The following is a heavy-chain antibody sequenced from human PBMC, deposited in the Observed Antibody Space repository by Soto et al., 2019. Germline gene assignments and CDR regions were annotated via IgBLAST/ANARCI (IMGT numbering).Heavy chain of an antibody. J-gene: IGHJ5*01. CDR3: ARLGKYYQSLDT. V-gene: IGHV4-61*08. Sequence: SETLSLTCTVSGGSISSGGYYWSWIRQPPGKGLEWVGYIYYGGTTSYNPSLKSRVTISLETSKSQFSLRLTAVTAADTAVYYCARLGKYYQSLDTWGPGTLVTVSS. D-gene: IGHD2-2*01. CDR2: IYYGGTT. CDR1: GGSISSGGYY.